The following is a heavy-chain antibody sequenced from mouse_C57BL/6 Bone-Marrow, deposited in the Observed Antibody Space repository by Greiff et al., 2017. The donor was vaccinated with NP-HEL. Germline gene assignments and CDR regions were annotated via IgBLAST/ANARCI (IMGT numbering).Heavy chain of an antibody. CDR3: ARSLLRLDY. J-gene: IGHJ2*01. V-gene: IGHV1-64*01. Sequence: VPLPPSWASLVPPGASVQLSFKASVSPFTRSWLPWFKQRPFHGLSWIVMIHPNRGSTNYNEKFKSKATLTVDKSSSTAYMQLSSLTSEDSAVYYCARSLLRLDYWGQGTTLTVSS. CDR1: VSPFTRSW. CDR2: IHPNRGST. D-gene: IGHD1-2*01.